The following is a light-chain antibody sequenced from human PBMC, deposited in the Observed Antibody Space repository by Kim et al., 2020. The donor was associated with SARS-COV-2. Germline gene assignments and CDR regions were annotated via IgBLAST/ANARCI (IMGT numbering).Light chain of an antibody. CDR2: YDS. Sequence: PGKTARITCGGNNIGSKSVHWYQQKPGQAPVLVIYYDSDRPSGIPERFSGSNSGNTATLTISRVEAGDEADYYCQVWDSSSDHPYVFGTGTKVTIL. CDR3: QVWDSSSDHPYV. V-gene: IGLV3-21*04. J-gene: IGLJ1*01. CDR1: NIGSKS.